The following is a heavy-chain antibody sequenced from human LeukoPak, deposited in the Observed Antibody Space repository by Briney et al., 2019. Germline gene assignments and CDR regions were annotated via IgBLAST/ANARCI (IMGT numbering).Heavy chain of an antibody. J-gene: IGHJ4*02. CDR1: GYTFASYY. Sequence: ASVKVSCKASGYTFASYYMHWVRQAPGQGLEWMGIINPSGGSTSYAQKFQGRVTMTRNTSTSTVYMELSSLRSEDTAVYYCAREPVAGTGIFDYWGQGTLVTVSS. D-gene: IGHD6-19*01. V-gene: IGHV1-46*01. CDR2: INPSGGST. CDR3: AREPVAGTGIFDY.